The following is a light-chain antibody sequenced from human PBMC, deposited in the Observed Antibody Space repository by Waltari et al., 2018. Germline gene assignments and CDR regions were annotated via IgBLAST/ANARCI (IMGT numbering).Light chain of an antibody. CDR3: AAWDDSLSGYV. CDR1: SSNIGNNA. Sequence: QSVLTQPPSVSEAPRQRVTIPCCGSSSNIGNNAVNWYQQLPGKAPKLLIYYDDLLPSGVSDRFSGSKSGTSASLAISGLQSEDEADYYCAAWDDSLSGYVFGTGTKVTVL. J-gene: IGLJ1*01. CDR2: YDD. V-gene: IGLV1-36*01.